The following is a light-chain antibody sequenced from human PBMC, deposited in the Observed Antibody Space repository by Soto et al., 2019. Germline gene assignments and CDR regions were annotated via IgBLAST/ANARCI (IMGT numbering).Light chain of an antibody. V-gene: IGKV3-20*01. CDR1: QSVSSY. Sequence: EIVLTQSPATLSLSPGERATLSCRASQSVSSYLAWYQQKPGQAPRLLIYGASSRATGIPDRFSGSGSGTDFTVTISRLEPEDSAVYYCQQYGSSPLTFGGGTKVDIK. CDR2: GAS. J-gene: IGKJ4*01. CDR3: QQYGSSPLT.